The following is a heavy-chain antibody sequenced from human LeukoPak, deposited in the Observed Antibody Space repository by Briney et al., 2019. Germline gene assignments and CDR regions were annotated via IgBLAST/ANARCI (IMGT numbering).Heavy chain of an antibody. CDR1: GFTFSSYD. CDR2: ISGSGGST. Sequence: PGGSLRLSCAASGFTFSSYDMSWVRQAPGKGLEWVSAISGSGGSTYYADSVKGRFTISRDNTKNTLYLQMNSLRAEDTAVYYCAKDGAITMIAVVNTIDYWGQGTLVTVSS. V-gene: IGHV3-23*01. J-gene: IGHJ4*02. CDR3: AKDGAITMIAVVNTIDY. D-gene: IGHD3-22*01.